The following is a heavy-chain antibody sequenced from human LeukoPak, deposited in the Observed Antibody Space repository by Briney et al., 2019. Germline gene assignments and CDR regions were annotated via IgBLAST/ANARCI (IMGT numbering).Heavy chain of an antibody. D-gene: IGHD3-3*01. J-gene: IGHJ4*02. CDR1: GFTFSSYA. CDR2: ISGSGGST. V-gene: IGHV3-23*01. CDR3: AKDPYDFGSGYYRLFDY. Sequence: GGSLRLSCAASGFTFSSYAMSWVRQAPGKGLEWVSAISGSGGSTYYADSVKGRFTISRDNSKKTLYLQMNSLRAEDTAVYYCAKDPYDFGSGYYRLFDYWGQGTLVTVSS.